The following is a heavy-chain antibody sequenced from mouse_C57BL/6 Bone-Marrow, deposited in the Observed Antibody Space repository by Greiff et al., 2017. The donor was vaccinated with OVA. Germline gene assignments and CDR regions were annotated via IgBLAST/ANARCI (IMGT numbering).Heavy chain of an antibody. CDR1: GFTFSDFY. D-gene: IGHD4-1*01. CDR3: ARDEKLGLGGFAY. Sequence: EVHLVESGGGLVQSGRSLRLSCATSGFTFSDFYMEWVRQAPGKGLEWIAASRNKANDYTTEYSASVKGRFIVSRDTSQSILYLQMNALRAEDTAIYYCARDEKLGLGGFAYWGQGTLVTVSA. J-gene: IGHJ3*01. CDR2: SRNKANDYTT. V-gene: IGHV7-1*01.